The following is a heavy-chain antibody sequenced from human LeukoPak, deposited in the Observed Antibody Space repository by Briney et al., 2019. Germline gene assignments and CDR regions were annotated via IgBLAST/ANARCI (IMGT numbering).Heavy chain of an antibody. V-gene: IGHV3-48*01. CDR2: ISSSSSTV. CDR3: ARTTELDAFDI. Sequence: PGGSLRLSCAASGFTFSSYSMNWVRQAPGKGLEWVSYISSSSSTVYYADSVKGRFTISRDNAKNSLYLQMNSLRAEDTAVYYCARTTELDAFDIWGQGTMVTVSS. D-gene: IGHD4-11*01. J-gene: IGHJ3*02. CDR1: GFTFSSYS.